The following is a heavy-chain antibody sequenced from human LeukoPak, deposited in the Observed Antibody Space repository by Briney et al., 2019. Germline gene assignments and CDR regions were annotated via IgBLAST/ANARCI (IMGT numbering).Heavy chain of an antibody. CDR3: ARDRHSSSWHQGGYYYYGMDV. D-gene: IGHD6-13*01. CDR2: ISSSSTYI. J-gene: IGHJ6*02. CDR1: GFTFTSYS. Sequence: PGGSLRLSCAASGFTFTSYSMSWVRQAPGKGLEWVSSISSSSTYIYYADSVKGRFTISRDNAKNSLSLQMNSLRDEDTAVYYCARDRHSSSWHQGGYYYYGMDVWGQGTTVTVSS. V-gene: IGHV3-21*01.